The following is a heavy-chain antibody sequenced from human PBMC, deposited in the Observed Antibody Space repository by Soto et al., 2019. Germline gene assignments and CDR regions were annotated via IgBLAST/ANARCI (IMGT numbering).Heavy chain of an antibody. J-gene: IGHJ4*02. D-gene: IGHD3-16*01. CDR1: GFTLSDHF. CDR2: IRSQGHNSIP. Sequence: EGQLVESGGGLVQPGGSLRLSCVASGFTLSDHFLDWGRQAPGKGLEWVGRIRSQGHNSIPEYAASGRGRFSISRDDSKNSVSLQMNSLKNEATAEYFWTRGGGEWKDPPGTFDSGSQATLATVSS. V-gene: IGHV3-72*01. CDR3: TRGGGEWKDPPGTFDS.